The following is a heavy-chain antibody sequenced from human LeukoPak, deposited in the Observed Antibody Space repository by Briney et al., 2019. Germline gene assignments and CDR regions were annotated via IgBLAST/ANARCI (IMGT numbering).Heavy chain of an antibody. CDR1: GGSISSSSYY. CDR2: IYYSGST. Sequence: SETLSLTCTVSGGSISSSSYYWGWIRQPPGKGLEWIGSIYYSGSTYYNPSLKSRVTISVATSKNQFSLKLSSVTAADTAVYYCARRAAARPRYFDLWGRGTLVTVSS. D-gene: IGHD6-6*01. CDR3: ARRAAARPRYFDL. J-gene: IGHJ2*01. V-gene: IGHV4-39*01.